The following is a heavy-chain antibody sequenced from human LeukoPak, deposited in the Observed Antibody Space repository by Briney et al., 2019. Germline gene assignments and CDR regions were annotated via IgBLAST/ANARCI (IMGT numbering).Heavy chain of an antibody. CDR2: INPNSGGT. D-gene: IGHD6-19*01. CDR3: ARTFSGYSSQDGMDV. V-gene: IGHV1-2*02. Sequence: GASVKVSCKASGYTFTGYYMHWVRQAPGQGLEWMGWINPNSGGTNYAQKFQGRVTMTRDTSISTAYMELSRLRSDDTAVYYCARTFSGYSSQDGMDVWGQGTTVTVSS. CDR1: GYTFTGYY. J-gene: IGHJ6*02.